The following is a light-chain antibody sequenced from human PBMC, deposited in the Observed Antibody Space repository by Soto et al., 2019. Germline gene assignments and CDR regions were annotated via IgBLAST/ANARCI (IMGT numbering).Light chain of an antibody. V-gene: IGKV3-11*01. Sequence: EIGLTQSPATLSLSPGERATLSCRASQSVTRYLAWYQQKPGQAPRFLIFDASNRATGVPARFSGSGSGTDFTLTISSLEPEDFAVYYCPQRDTWPIPFGQGTRLEIK. CDR1: QSVTRY. CDR2: DAS. CDR3: PQRDTWPIP. J-gene: IGKJ5*01.